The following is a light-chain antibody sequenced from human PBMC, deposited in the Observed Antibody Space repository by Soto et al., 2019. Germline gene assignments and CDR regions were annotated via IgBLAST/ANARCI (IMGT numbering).Light chain of an antibody. J-gene: IGKJ2*01. CDR3: QQYGSSPET. CDR2: ATS. V-gene: IGKV3-20*01. Sequence: EIVLTQSPGTLSLSPGERATLSCRASQSVISTYFAWYQHKPGQAPRLLIYATSNRATGVPDRFSGSGSGTDFTLTISRLEPEDFAIYYCQQYGSSPETFGQGTKLEI. CDR1: QSVISTY.